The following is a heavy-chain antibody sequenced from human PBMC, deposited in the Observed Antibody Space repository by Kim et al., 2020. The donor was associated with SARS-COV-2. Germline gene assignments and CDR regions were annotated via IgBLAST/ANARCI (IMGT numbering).Heavy chain of an antibody. CDR1: GGTFSSYA. V-gene: IGHV1-69*13. D-gene: IGHD2-2*01. CDR2: IIPIFGTA. Sequence: SVKVSCKASGGTFSSYAISWVRQAPGQGLEWMGGIIPIFGTANYAQKFQGRVTITADESTSTAYMELSSLRSEDTAVYYCARADIVVVPAATGTSWFDPWGQGTLVTVSS. CDR3: ARADIVVVPAATGTSWFDP. J-gene: IGHJ5*02.